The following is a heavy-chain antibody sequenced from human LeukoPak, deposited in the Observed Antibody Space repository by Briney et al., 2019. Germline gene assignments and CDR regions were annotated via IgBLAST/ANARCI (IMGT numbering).Heavy chain of an antibody. CDR1: GFTFSSYG. Sequence: PGGSLRLSYAASGFTFSSYGMHWVRQAPGKGLEWVAVISYDGSNKYYADSVKGRFTISRDNSKNTLYLQMNSLRAEDTAVYYCAKEMVGGYGDYWGQGTLATVSS. CDR3: AKEMVGGYGDY. V-gene: IGHV3-30*18. D-gene: IGHD5-12*01. CDR2: ISYDGSNK. J-gene: IGHJ4*02.